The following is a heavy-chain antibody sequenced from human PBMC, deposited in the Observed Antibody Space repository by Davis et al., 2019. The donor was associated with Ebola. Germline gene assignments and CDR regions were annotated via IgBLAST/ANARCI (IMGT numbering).Heavy chain of an antibody. Sequence: PGGSLRLSCAASGFTFSSYAMSWVRQAPGKGLEWVSVIYSGGSTYYADSVKGRFTISRDNSKNTRYLQMNSLRAEDTAVYYCARAGGGGYSYGSLDYWGQGTLVTVSS. CDR2: IYSGGST. J-gene: IGHJ4*02. CDR1: GFTFSSYA. V-gene: IGHV3-53*01. CDR3: ARAGGGGYSYGSLDY. D-gene: IGHD5-18*01.